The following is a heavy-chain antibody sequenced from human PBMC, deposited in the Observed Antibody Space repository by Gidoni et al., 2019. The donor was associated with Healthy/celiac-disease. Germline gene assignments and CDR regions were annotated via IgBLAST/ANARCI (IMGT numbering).Heavy chain of an antibody. V-gene: IGHV3-9*01. Sequence: EVQLVESGGGLVQHGRSLRLYGAASGFTFDDYAMHWVRQAPRKGLEWVSGISWNSGSIGYADSGKGRFTISRDNAKNSLYLQMNILRAEDTALYYCAKVKNLFFAFDIWGQGTMVTVSS. CDR1: GFTFDDYA. CDR3: AKVKNLFFAFDI. J-gene: IGHJ3*02. D-gene: IGHD3-3*01. CDR2: ISWNSGSI.